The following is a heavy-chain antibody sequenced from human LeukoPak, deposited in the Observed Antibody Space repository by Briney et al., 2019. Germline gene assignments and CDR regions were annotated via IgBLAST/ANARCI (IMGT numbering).Heavy chain of an antibody. J-gene: IGHJ4*02. V-gene: IGHV3-21*06. CDR1: GFTFSTYD. D-gene: IGHD5-18*01. Sequence: GGSLRLSCAASGFTFSTYDMNWVRQAPGKGLEWVSYISRSSSDIHYADSVKGRFTISRDNADNSLYLQMNSLRAEDTAVYYCARVGAFSAINYWGQGTLVTDSS. CDR3: ARVGAFSAINY. CDR2: ISRSSSDI.